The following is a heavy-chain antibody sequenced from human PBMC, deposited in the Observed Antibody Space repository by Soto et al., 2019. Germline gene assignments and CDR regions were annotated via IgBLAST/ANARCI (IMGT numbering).Heavy chain of an antibody. CDR2: IEQDGSDK. V-gene: IGHV3-7*01. CDR1: GFSFSNYW. CDR3: ARALGHSSSWYGDS. D-gene: IGHD6-13*01. Sequence: GSLRLSCSASGFSFSNYWMAWVRQAPGKGLEWVANIEQDGSDKFYVDSLRGRFTISRDNAKNSLYLQMNSLRAEDSAVYYCARALGHSSSWYGDSWGQGTPVTVSS. J-gene: IGHJ4*02.